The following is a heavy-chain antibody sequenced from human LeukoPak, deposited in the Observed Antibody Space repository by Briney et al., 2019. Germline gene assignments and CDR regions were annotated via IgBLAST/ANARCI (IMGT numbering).Heavy chain of an antibody. Sequence: GSLRLSCAASGFTFSSYWMSWVRQPPGKGLEWIGSIYYTGTTSYNPSLKSRVTISVDTSKNQFSLRLTSVTAADTAVYYCARPSPGFDPWGQGILVTVSS. CDR2: IYYTGTT. V-gene: IGHV4-39*07. CDR1: GFTFSSYW. CDR3: ARPSPGFDP. J-gene: IGHJ5*02.